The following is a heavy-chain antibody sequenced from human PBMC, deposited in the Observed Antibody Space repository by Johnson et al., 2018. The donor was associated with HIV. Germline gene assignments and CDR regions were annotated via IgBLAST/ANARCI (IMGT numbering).Heavy chain of an antibody. CDR3: AISFNYYDSSGYYDPGAFDI. CDR2: ISYDGSNK. D-gene: IGHD3-22*01. Sequence: QVQLMESGGGLVQPGGSLRLSCAASGFTFSSYAMHWVRQAPGKGLEWVAVISYDGSNKYYADSVKGRFTISRDNSKNTLYLQMNSLRAEDTAVYYCAISFNYYDSSGYYDPGAFDIWGQGTMVTVSS. V-gene: IGHV3-30-3*01. J-gene: IGHJ3*02. CDR1: GFTFSSYA.